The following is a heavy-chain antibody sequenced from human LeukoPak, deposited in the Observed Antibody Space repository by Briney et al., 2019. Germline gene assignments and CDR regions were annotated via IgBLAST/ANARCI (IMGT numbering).Heavy chain of an antibody. D-gene: IGHD3-22*01. J-gene: IGHJ5*02. CDR1: GYSFTSYW. CDR3: ARHHYYDSSGYVS. Sequence: GESLKTSCKGSGYSFTSYWIGWVRQMPGKGLEWMGIIYPGDSDTRYSPSFQGQVTISADKSISTAYLQWSSLKASDTAMYYCARHHYYDSSGYVSWGQGTLVTVSS. CDR2: IYPGDSDT. V-gene: IGHV5-51*01.